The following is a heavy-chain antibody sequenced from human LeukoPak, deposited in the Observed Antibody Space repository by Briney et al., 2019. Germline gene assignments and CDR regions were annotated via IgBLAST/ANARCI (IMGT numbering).Heavy chain of an antibody. CDR3: ATSDDSSGSD. CDR1: GFTFSGYW. CDR2: INEDGSVK. D-gene: IGHD3-22*01. V-gene: IGHV3-7*01. J-gene: IGHJ4*02. Sequence: GGSLRLSCVASGFTFSGYWMSWVRQAPGKGLEWVANINEDGSVKHYVDSVEGRFTISRDNAKNSVFLQMNSLRDEDTALYYCATSDDSSGSDWGQGTLVTVSS.